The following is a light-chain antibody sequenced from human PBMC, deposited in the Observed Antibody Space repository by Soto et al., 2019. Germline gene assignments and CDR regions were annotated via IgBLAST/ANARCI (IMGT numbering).Light chain of an antibody. Sequence: DIQMTQSPSTLSASVGDGVTITCRASQNISVWLVWYQQRPGKAPKFLMYDASSLETGVPSRFSGSGSGTEFTLTIRSLQPDDSATYYCQQYDSSSPPFGQGTNLEIK. CDR2: DAS. J-gene: IGKJ2*01. CDR1: QNISVW. CDR3: QQYDSSSPP. V-gene: IGKV1-5*01.